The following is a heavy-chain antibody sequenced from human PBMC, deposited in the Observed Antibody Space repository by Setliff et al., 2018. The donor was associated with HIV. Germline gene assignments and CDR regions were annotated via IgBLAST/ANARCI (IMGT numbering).Heavy chain of an antibody. CDR1: GYTLTSNH. J-gene: IGHJ4*02. CDR3: AREYHTAAAGTRVANYFDY. CDR2: ITPIGGGT. D-gene: IGHD6-13*01. V-gene: IGHV1-46*01. Sequence: ASVKVSCKASGYTLTSNHMHWVRQAPGQGLEWMGIITPIGGGTNYAQNFEGRVTMTRDTSTSTVFMELSSLRSEDTAMYYCAREYHTAAAGTRVANYFDYWGQGTVVTVSS.